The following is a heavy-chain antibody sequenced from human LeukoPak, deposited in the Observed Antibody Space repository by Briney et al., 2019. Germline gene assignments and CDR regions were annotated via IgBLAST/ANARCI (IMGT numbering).Heavy chain of an antibody. V-gene: IGHV4-59*01. CDR1: GGSISSYY. CDR3: ARVTMGTEDAFDI. D-gene: IGHD3-10*01. Sequence: PSETLSLTCTVSGGSISSYYWSWIRQPPGKGLEWIGYIYYSGSTNYNPSLKSRVTISVDTSKNQFSLKLSSVTAADTAVYYCARVTMGTEDAFDIWGQGTMVTVSS. CDR2: IYYSGST. J-gene: IGHJ3*02.